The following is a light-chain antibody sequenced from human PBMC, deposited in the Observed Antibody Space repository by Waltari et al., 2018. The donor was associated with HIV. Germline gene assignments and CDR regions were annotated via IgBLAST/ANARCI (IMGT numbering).Light chain of an antibody. CDR1: QCISCW. V-gene: IGKV1-5*03. CDR3: QHYNNFPHT. J-gene: IGKJ4*01. CDR2: KAS. Sequence: DIQMTQSPSTLSASVGDRVTITFRASQCISCWLPWDQQKPGKAPNLLIYKASSLESGVPSRFSGSGSETEFTLTISSLQPDDFATYYCQHYNNFPHTFGGGTKVEIK.